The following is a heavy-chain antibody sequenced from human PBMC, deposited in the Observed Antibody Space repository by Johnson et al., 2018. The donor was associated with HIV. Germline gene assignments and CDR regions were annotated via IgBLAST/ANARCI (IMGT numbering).Heavy chain of an antibody. CDR2: IRYDGSNK. CDR3: AKGLKLGSGDDAFDI. Sequence: QMQLVESGGCVVQPGGSLRLSCAASGFTFSSYGMHWVRQAPGKGLEWVAFIRYDGSNKYYADSVKGRFTISRDNSKNTLYLQMNSLRAEDTAVYYCAKGLKLGSGDDAFDIWGQGTMVTVSS. CDR1: GFTFSSYG. V-gene: IGHV3-30*02. J-gene: IGHJ3*02. D-gene: IGHD7-27*01.